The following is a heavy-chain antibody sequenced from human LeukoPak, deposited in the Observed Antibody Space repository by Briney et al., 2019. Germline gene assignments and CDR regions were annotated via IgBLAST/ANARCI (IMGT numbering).Heavy chain of an antibody. CDR2: LHADSGMT. Sequence: PGGSLRLSCAASGFTFSSYSMNWVRQAPGKGLEWVSGLHADSGMTYYADSVKGRFTISRDNSKNTLYFQMNSLRAEDTAVYYCVKDFLHGPHIEPVGSVGPFDYWGQGTLVTVSS. J-gene: IGHJ4*02. D-gene: IGHD2-2*01. CDR1: GFTFSSYS. V-gene: IGHV3-23*01. CDR3: VKDFLHGPHIEPVGSVGPFDY.